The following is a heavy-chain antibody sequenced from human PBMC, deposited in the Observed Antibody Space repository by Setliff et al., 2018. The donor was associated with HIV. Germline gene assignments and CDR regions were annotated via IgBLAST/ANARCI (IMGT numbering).Heavy chain of an antibody. V-gene: IGHV7-4-1*01. Sequence: ASVKVSCKASGYTFTDYGINWVRQAPGQGLEWMGWINTNNGNPTYAQGFTGRFVFSSDTSVRTAYPRIVALKAEDTAVYFCARDDYANTDLDFWGPGTLVTVSS. D-gene: IGHD4-17*01. CDR1: GYTFTDYG. CDR3: ARDDYANTDLDF. J-gene: IGHJ4*02. CDR2: INTNNGNP.